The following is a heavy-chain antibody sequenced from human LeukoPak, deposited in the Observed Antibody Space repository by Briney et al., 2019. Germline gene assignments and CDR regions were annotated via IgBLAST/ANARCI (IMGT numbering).Heavy chain of an antibody. D-gene: IGHD1-14*01. CDR3: ARHGTISSESYFDY. V-gene: IGHV4-59*08. J-gene: IGHJ4*02. Sequence: SETLSLTCSVSGGAVSSYYWSWIRQSPGKGLEWIGYIHNSGRTNYNPSLKSRVTGFVDTSKNQVSLRLSSVTAADTAVYYCARHGTISSESYFDYWGQGALVTVSS. CDR1: GGAVSSYY. CDR2: IHNSGRT.